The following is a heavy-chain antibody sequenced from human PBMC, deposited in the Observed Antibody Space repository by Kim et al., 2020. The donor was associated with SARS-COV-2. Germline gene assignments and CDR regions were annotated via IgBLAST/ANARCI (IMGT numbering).Heavy chain of an antibody. CDR2: INAYNGKT. CDR3: ARGGGLRAAFDI. J-gene: IGHJ3*02. CDR1: DYTFTNFG. D-gene: IGHD3-16*01. V-gene: IGHV1-18*01. Sequence: ASVKVSCQTSDYTFTNFGITWVRQAPGQGLEWLGWINAYNGKTDYAQKVQGRVSMTTDTATATAYMELTSLRSDDTAVYYCARGGGLRAAFDIWGQGTMV.